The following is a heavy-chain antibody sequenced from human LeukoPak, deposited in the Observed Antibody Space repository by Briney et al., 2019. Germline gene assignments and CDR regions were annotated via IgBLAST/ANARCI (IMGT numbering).Heavy chain of an antibody. D-gene: IGHD4-17*01. CDR3: ATSYGDYFNWFDP. Sequence: GASVKVSCKASGYTFTSYAMHWVRRAPGQRLEWMGWINAGNGNTKYSQKFQGRVTITRDTSASTAYMELSSLRSEDTAVYYCATSYGDYFNWFDPWGQGTLVTVSS. J-gene: IGHJ5*02. CDR2: INAGNGNT. V-gene: IGHV1-3*01. CDR1: GYTFTSYA.